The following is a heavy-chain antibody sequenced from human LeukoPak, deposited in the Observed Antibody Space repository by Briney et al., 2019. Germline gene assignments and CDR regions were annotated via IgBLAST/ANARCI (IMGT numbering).Heavy chain of an antibody. D-gene: IGHD6-6*01. CDR1: GFTFSSYA. V-gene: IGHV3-23*01. CDR3: TTDPEVEYSSSAAPYGPDY. J-gene: IGHJ4*02. CDR2: FSGSGGST. Sequence: GGSLRLSCAASGFTFSSYAMSWVRQAPGKGLEWVSSFSGSGGSTYYADSVKGRFTISRDNSKNTLYLQMNSLKTEDTAVYYCTTDPEVEYSSSAAPYGPDYWGQGTLVTVSS.